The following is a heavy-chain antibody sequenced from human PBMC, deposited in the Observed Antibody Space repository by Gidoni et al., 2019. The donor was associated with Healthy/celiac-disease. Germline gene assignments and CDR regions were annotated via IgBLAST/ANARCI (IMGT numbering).Heavy chain of an antibody. CDR2: ISWNSGSI. CDR3: AKDMETTVAHFDY. D-gene: IGHD4-17*01. J-gene: IGHJ4*02. V-gene: IGHV3-9*01. CDR1: GFTFDDYA. Sequence: EVQLVESGGGLVQPGRSLRLSCAASGFTFDDYAMHWVRQAPGKGLEWVSGISWNSGSIGYADSVKGRFTISRDNAKNSLYLQMNSLRAEDTALYYCAKDMETTVAHFDYWGQGTLVTVSS.